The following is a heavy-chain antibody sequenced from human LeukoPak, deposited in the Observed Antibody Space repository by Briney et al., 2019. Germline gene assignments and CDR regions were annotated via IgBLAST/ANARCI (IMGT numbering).Heavy chain of an antibody. CDR3: ARDRFGESSYYFDY. Sequence: PGGSLRLSCAASGFTFSSYAMHWVRQAPGKGLEYVSAISSNGGSTYYANSVKGRFTTSRDNSKNTLYLQMGSLRAEDMAVYYCARDRFGESSYYFDYWGQGTLVTVSS. V-gene: IGHV3-64*01. CDR1: GFTFSSYA. CDR2: ISSNGGST. D-gene: IGHD3-10*01. J-gene: IGHJ4*02.